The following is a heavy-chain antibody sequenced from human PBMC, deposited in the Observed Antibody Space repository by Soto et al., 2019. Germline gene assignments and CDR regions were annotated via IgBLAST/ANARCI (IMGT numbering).Heavy chain of an antibody. D-gene: IGHD4-17*01. Sequence: EVQLLESGGGLVQPGGSLRLSCAASGVTFSSYAMSWVRQAPGKGLAWVSAISGSGGSTYYADSVNVRFTISRDNSKHTLYLQRNSVRAVDTAVYYCAKSEDDYGDVEYFQLWGQGTLVTV. J-gene: IGHJ1*01. CDR1: GVTFSSYA. CDR3: AKSEDDYGDVEYFQL. V-gene: IGHV3-23*01. CDR2: ISGSGGST.